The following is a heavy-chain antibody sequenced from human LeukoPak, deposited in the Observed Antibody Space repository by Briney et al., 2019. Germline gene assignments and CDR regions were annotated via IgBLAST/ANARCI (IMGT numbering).Heavy chain of an antibody. D-gene: IGHD6-6*01. CDR1: GYTFTSYD. J-gene: IGHJ4*02. V-gene: IGHV1-8*03. CDR2: MNPNSGNT. Sequence: GASVKVSCKASGYTFTSYDINWVRQATGQGLEWMGWMNPNSGNTGYAQKFQGRVTITRNTSISTAYMELSSLRSEDTAVYYCARGFVKAARRSKKYYFDYWGQGTLVTVSS. CDR3: ARGFVKAARRSKKYYFDY.